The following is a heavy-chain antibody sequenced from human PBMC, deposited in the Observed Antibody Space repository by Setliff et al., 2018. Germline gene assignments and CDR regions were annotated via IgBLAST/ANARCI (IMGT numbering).Heavy chain of an antibody. J-gene: IGHJ4*02. CDR1: GFTFRIYW. CDR2: IRYDEGNK. Sequence: GGSLRLSCSASGFTFRIYWMSWVRQAPGKGLEWVTFIRYDEGNKYYADSVLGRFTISRDNIKNTAFLQMNSLRADDTAMYYCVASPSNKNGHFEYWGQGTLVTVSS. CDR3: VASPSNKNGHFEY. V-gene: IGHV3-30*02.